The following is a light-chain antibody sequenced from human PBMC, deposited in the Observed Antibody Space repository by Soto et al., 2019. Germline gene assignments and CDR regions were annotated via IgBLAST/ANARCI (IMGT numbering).Light chain of an antibody. J-gene: IGKJ4*01. CDR2: DAS. Sequence: EIVLTQSPATLSLSPGERATLSCRASQSLDGYLAWYQQKPGQAPRLLIYDASNRATGVPARFSGSGSGTDFPLTINSLEPEDFGVYYCQQRRSWPITFGGGTMVEIK. CDR1: QSLDGY. V-gene: IGKV3-11*01. CDR3: QQRRSWPIT.